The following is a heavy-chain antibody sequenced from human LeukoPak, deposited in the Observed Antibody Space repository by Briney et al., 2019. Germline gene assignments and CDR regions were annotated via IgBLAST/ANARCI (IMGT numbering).Heavy chain of an antibody. J-gene: IGHJ4*02. V-gene: IGHV4-61*02. Sequence: PSQTLSLTRTVSGGSISSGSYYWSWIRQPAGKGLEWIGRIYTSGSTNYNPSLKSRVTISVDTSKNQFSLKLSSVTAADTAVYYCARDHAWAVAGLYFDYWGQGTLVTVSS. CDR2: IYTSGST. D-gene: IGHD6-19*01. CDR1: GGSISSGSYY. CDR3: ARDHAWAVAGLYFDY.